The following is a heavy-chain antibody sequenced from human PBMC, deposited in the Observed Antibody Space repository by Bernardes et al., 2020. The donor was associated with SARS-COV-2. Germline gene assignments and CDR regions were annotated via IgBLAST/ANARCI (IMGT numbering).Heavy chain of an antibody. CDR1: GFTFDDYA. V-gene: IGHV3-9*01. CDR3: AKDIGGSGNFYYYSGMDV. Sequence: GGCLRLSCAASGFTFDDYAMHWVRQAPGKGLEWVSGISWNSGSIGYADSVKGRFTISRDNAKNSLYLQMNSLRAEDTALYYCAKDIGGSGNFYYYSGMDVWGQGTTVTVSS. D-gene: IGHD3-10*01. J-gene: IGHJ6*02. CDR2: ISWNSGSI.